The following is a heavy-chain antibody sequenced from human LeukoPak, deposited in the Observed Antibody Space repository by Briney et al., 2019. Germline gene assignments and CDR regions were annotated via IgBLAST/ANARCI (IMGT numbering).Heavy chain of an antibody. V-gene: IGHV3-30*02. J-gene: IGHJ6*03. Sequence: GGSLRLSCAASGFTFSSYGMHWVRQAPGKGLEWVAFIRYDGSNKYYADSVKGRFTISRDNSKNTLYLQMNSLRAEDTAVYYCAKGVRGYYYYYMDVWDKGTTVTVSS. CDR2: IRYDGSNK. CDR3: AKGVRGYYYYYMDV. CDR1: GFTFSSYG.